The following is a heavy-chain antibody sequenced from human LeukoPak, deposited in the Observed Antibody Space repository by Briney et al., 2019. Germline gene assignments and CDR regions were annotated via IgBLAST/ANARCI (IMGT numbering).Heavy chain of an antibody. CDR2: IWYDGSNK. V-gene: IGHV3-33*08. CDR3: ARGGYSEYTSSWHLDY. D-gene: IGHD6-13*01. Sequence: PGRSLRLSCAASAFTFSIHAMHWVRQAPGKGLEWVAVIWYDGSNKYYADSVKGRFTISRDNSKNTQYLQMNSLRAEDTAVYYCARGGYSEYTSSWHLDYWGQGTLVTVSS. CDR1: AFTFSIHA. J-gene: IGHJ4*02.